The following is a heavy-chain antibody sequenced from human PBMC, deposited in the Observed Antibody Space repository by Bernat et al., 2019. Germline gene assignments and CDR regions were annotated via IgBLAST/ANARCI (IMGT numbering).Heavy chain of an antibody. Sequence: EVQLLESGGGLVQPGGSLRLSCAASGITFSNYAMSWVRQAPGKGLEWVSGISGSGSTTYYADSAEGRFTISRDNSKNTLYLQVNSLRAEDTAVYYCAKGGADFDYWGQGTLVTVSS. CDR1: GITFSNYA. D-gene: IGHD6-19*01. CDR3: AKGGADFDY. V-gene: IGHV3-23*01. J-gene: IGHJ4*02. CDR2: ISGSGSTT.